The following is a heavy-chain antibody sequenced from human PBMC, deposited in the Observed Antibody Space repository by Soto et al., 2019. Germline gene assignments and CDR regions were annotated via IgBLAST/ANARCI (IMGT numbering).Heavy chain of an antibody. D-gene: IGHD3-16*02. V-gene: IGHV3-74*01. J-gene: IGHJ6*02. CDR1: EFTFNNYW. CDR2: INTDGSTT. CDR3: ARGIYLKYGLDV. Sequence: EVQLVESGGGLVQPGGSLILSCAASEFTFNNYWMHLVRQVPGKGLEWVSRINTDGSTTNYEDSLMGRFNISRDNADKTVYLQMNSLRDEDKDVYYCARGIYLKYGLDVWGQGATVTVSS.